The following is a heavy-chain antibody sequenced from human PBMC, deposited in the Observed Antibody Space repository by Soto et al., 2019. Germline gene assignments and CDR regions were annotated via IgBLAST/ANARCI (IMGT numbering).Heavy chain of an antibody. CDR3: ARISNFDFWSGPDAFDI. J-gene: IGHJ3*02. Sequence: GGSLRLSCAASGVTFSHYGMHWVRQAPGKGPEWVAVIWYDGSNKYYADSVKGRFTISRDNFQNMLYLQMNSLRVEDSAVYYCARISNFDFWSGPDAFDIWGQGTMVTVSS. CDR2: IWYDGSNK. CDR1: GVTFSHYG. D-gene: IGHD3-3*01. V-gene: IGHV3-33*01.